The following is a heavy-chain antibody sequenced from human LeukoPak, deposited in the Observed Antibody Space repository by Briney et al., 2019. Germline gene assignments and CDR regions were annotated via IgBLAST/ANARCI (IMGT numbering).Heavy chain of an antibody. D-gene: IGHD3-22*01. J-gene: IGHJ4*02. Sequence: GGSLRLSCAASGFTFSSYAMHWVRQAPGKGLEGVAVISYDGSNKYYADSVKGRFTISRDNSKNTLYLQMNSLRAEDTAVYYCARDRRADTYYYDSSGSKLFDYWGQGTLVTVSS. CDR3: ARDRRADTYYYDSSGSKLFDY. CDR2: ISYDGSNK. V-gene: IGHV3-30-3*01. CDR1: GFTFSSYA.